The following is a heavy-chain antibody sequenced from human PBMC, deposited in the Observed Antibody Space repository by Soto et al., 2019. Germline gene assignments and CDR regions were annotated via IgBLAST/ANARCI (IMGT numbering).Heavy chain of an antibody. CDR3: ARPTPGWFGEFYYFDF. J-gene: IGHJ4*02. CDR1: GYTFTSYG. D-gene: IGHD3-10*01. V-gene: IGHV1-18*01. CDR2: ISAYNGNT. Sequence: TPVKVSCKAPGYTFTSYGISWVRQAPGQGLEWMGWISAYNGNTNYAQKLQGRVTMTTDTSTSTAYMELRSLRSDDTAVFYCARPTPGWFGEFYYFDFWGQGTLVTVSS.